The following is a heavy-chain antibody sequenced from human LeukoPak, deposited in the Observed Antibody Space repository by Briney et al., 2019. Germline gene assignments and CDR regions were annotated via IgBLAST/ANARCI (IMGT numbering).Heavy chain of an antibody. J-gene: IGHJ3*02. Sequence: GGSLGLSCAASGFTFSSYSMNWVRQAPGKGLEWVSSISSGSTYMYYADSVKGRFTISRDNAQNSMYLQMNSLRAEDTAVYYCGRVGGRSKAAKGDAFDIWGQGTMVTVSS. CDR3: GRVGGRSKAAKGDAFDI. V-gene: IGHV3-21*01. CDR1: GFTFSSYS. CDR2: ISSGSTYM. D-gene: IGHD6-6*01.